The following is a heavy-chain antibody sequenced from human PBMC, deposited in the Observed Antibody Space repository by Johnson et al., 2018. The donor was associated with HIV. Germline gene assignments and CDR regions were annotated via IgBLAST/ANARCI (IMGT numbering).Heavy chain of an antibody. CDR2: ISWNSGSV. D-gene: IGHD2-15*01. J-gene: IGHJ3*02. V-gene: IGHV3-9*01. Sequence: VLLVESGGGLVEPGRSLRLSCAASGFSFDDYAMHWIRKTPGKGLEWVSGISWNSGSVIYVDSVKGRFTISRDNAKNSLYLQMNSLRAEDTALYYCARELGYCSGGSCHDAFDIWGQGTMVTVSS. CDR1: GFSFDDYA. CDR3: ARELGYCSGGSCHDAFDI.